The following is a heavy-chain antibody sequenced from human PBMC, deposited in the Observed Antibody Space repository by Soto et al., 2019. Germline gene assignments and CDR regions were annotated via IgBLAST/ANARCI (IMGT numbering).Heavy chain of an antibody. CDR1: GDIVSSYT. CDR3: AKEEGPRAVAGSLYYYGMDV. J-gene: IGHJ6*02. CDR2: IIPIIDRV. D-gene: IGHD6-19*01. Sequence: QVQLVQSGAEVKKPGSSVKVSCKASGDIVSSYTISWVRQAPRQGLEWMGGIIPIIDRVGYAQKFRGRVTTTAYKSTSTAYMELGNLRSDDTAVYYFAKEEGPRAVAGSLYYYGMDVCCHVTTVTVS. V-gene: IGHV1-69*06.